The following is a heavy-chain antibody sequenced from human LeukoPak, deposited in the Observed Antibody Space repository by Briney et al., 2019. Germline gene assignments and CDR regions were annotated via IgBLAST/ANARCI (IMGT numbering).Heavy chain of an antibody. V-gene: IGHV3-23*01. J-gene: IGHJ6*02. Sequence: GGSLRLSCAASGFTFSSYAMSWVRQAPGKGLEWVSAISGSGGSTYYADSVKGRFTISRDNSKNTLYLQMNSLRAEDTAVYYCATPAFLEWLFDYYYGMDVWGQGTTVTVSS. CDR3: ATPAFLEWLFDYYYGMDV. CDR1: GFTFSSYA. D-gene: IGHD3-3*02. CDR2: ISGSGGST.